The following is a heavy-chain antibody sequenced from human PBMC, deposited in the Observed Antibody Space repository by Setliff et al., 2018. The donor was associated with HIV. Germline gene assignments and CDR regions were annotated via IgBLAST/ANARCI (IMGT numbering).Heavy chain of an antibody. CDR2: IAPSSGGI. J-gene: IGHJ4*02. D-gene: IGHD6-6*01. Sequence: ASVKVSCKASGYTFTSYILHWVRQAAGQGLEWVGRIAPSSGGIHYAQNFQGRVTMSRDTSTNTVYMELSSLRSEDTAVYYCARDHIAARSVDYWGQGTLVTVSS. CDR3: ARDHIAARSVDY. V-gene: IGHV1-46*01. CDR1: GYTFTSYI.